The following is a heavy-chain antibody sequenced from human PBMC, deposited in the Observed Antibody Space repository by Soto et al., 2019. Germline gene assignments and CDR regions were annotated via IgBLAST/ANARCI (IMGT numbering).Heavy chain of an antibody. CDR1: GYTFTSYD. V-gene: IGHV1-8*01. CDR3: AFGVNYFEY. CDR2: MNPHSGNS. J-gene: IGHJ4*02. Sequence: QVQLVQSGAEVKKPGASVKVSCKASGYTFTSYDINWVRQATGQGLEWMGWMNPHSGNSGYAQKFQGRVTMTRNTYISTAYSELSRLRSEETAVYYCAFGVNYFEYWGQGTMVTVSS. D-gene: IGHD3-3*01.